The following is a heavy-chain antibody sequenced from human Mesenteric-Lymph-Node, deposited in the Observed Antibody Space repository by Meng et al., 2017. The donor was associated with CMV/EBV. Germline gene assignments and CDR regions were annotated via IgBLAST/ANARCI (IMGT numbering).Heavy chain of an antibody. Sequence: SVKVSCEASGGKFRRYIFNWVRQAPGQGLEWMGGIIPMFGTADYVQKLQGRVTITTDESTTTAYMELTSLRSEDTAVYYCAGITFSGVVIRSYYNNAMDVWGQGTTVTVSS. D-gene: IGHD3-3*01. CDR2: IIPMFGTA. CDR1: GGKFRRYI. CDR3: AGITFSGVVIRSYYNNAMDV. V-gene: IGHV1-69*05. J-gene: IGHJ6*02.